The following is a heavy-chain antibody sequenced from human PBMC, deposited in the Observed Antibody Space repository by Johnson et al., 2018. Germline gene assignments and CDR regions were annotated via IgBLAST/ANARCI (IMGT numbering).Heavy chain of an antibody. V-gene: IGHV1-8*01. D-gene: IGHD2-8*01. CDR1: GYTFSSYD. CDR3: ARGTGLTEPNGFDSYYYGMDV. Sequence: QVQLVQSGAEVRKPGASVKVSCKASGYTFSSYDVNWVRQATGQGLEWRGWVNPNSGNTVYAQKFQGRVHMTRDTSMSTVFMELSSLGSDDTAGYYCARGTGLTEPNGFDSYYYGMDVWGQGTTVTVSS. J-gene: IGHJ6*02. CDR2: VNPNSGNT.